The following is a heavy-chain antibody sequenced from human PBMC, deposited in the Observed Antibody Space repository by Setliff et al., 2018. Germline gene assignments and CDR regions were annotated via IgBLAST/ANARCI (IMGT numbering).Heavy chain of an antibody. V-gene: IGHV3-48*01. D-gene: IGHD6-25*01. CDR2: ISSSSGTI. Sequence: PGGSLRLSCVASGFSFSNYYMSWVRQAPGKGLEWLSYISSSSGTIFYADSVKGRFSISRDSAKSSLFLQMNSLRGEDTAVYYCARSRRPRRLQSDFDHWGQGTLVTVSS. CDR1: GFSFSNYY. CDR3: ARSRRPRRLQSDFDH. J-gene: IGHJ4*02.